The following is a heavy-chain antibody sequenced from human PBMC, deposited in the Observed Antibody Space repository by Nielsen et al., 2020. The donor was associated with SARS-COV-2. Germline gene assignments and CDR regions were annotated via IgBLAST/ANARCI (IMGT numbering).Heavy chain of an antibody. CDR2: IWYDGSNK. CDR3: ATGITPGMDV. D-gene: IGHD3-10*01. Sequence: GESLKISCAASGFTFSGYGMHWVRQAPGKGLEWVAVIWYDGSNKYYADSVKGRFTISRDNSKNTLYLQMNSLRAEDTAVYYCATGITPGMDVWGQGTTVTVSS. V-gene: IGHV3-33*01. J-gene: IGHJ6*02. CDR1: GFTFSGYG.